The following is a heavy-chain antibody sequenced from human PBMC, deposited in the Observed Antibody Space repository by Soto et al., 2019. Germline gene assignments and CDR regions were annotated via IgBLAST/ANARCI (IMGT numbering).Heavy chain of an antibody. CDR1: GLSFTSYW. CDR2: IKEDGSAK. Sequence: EVQLVESGGGLVQPGGSLRVSCAASGLSFTSYWMSWVRQAPGKGLEWVANIKEDGSAKYYLDSVKGRFTISRDNAKNSLYLQMRSLRAEDTAVYYCAREDFYRFDYWGQGNLVTVSS. J-gene: IGHJ4*02. V-gene: IGHV3-7*01. CDR3: AREDFYRFDY.